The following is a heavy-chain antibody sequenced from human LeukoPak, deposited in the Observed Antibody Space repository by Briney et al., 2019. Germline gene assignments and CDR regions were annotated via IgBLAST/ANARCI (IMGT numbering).Heavy chain of an antibody. CDR2: INPNSGGT. CDR3: ARAGAPYYYYGMDV. J-gene: IGHJ6*02. CDR1: GYTFTGYY. Sequence: ASVKVSCKASGYTFTGYYMHWVRQAPGQGLEWMGWINPNSGGTNYAQKFQGWVTMIRDTSISTAYMELSRLRSDDTAVYYCARAGAPYYYYGMDVWGQGTTVTVSS. V-gene: IGHV1-2*04.